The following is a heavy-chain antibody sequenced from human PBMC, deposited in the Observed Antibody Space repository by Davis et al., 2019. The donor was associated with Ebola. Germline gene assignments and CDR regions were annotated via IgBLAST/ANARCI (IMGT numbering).Heavy chain of an antibody. V-gene: IGHV4-34*01. CDR1: GGSFSGYY. J-gene: IGHJ4*02. D-gene: IGHD4-17*01. Sequence: SETLSLTCAVYGGSFSGYYWSWIRQPPGKGLEWIGEINHSGSTNYNPSLKSRVTISVDTSKNQFSLKLSSVTAADTAVYYCARLPYGDYGVDYWGQGTLVTVSS. CDR2: INHSGST. CDR3: ARLPYGDYGVDY.